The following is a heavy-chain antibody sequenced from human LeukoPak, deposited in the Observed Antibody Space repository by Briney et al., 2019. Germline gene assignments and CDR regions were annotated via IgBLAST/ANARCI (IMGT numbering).Heavy chain of an antibody. Sequence: PSETLSLNCTVSGGSISSGGYYWSWIRQHPGKGLEWIGYIYYSGSTYYNPSLKSRVTISVDTSKNQFSLKLSSVTAADTAVYYCARGGGAYYYYGMDVWGQGTTLTVSS. CDR2: IYYSGST. V-gene: IGHV4-31*03. D-gene: IGHD2-21*01. J-gene: IGHJ6*02. CDR3: ARGGGAYYYYGMDV. CDR1: GGSISSGGYY.